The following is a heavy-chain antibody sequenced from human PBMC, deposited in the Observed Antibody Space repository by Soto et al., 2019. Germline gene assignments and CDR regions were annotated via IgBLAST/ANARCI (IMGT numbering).Heavy chain of an antibody. J-gene: IGHJ4*02. D-gene: IGHD5-12*01. CDR3: AHRVVATTPLYYFDY. CDR2: IYWDDDK. Sequence: QITLKESGPTLVKPTQTLTLTCTFSGFSLSTSGVGVGWIRQPPGKALEWLALIYWDDDKRYSPSLKSRLTITKDTSKNQVVLTMTNTDPVDTATYYCAHRVVATTPLYYFDYWGQGTLVTVSS. V-gene: IGHV2-5*02. CDR1: GFSLSTSGVG.